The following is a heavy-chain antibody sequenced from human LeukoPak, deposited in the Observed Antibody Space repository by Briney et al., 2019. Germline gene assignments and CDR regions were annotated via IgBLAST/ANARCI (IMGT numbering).Heavy chain of an antibody. CDR3: ARDKYLGYCSGGSCYFLKYYFDY. CDR2: INHSGST. J-gene: IGHJ4*02. Sequence: PSETLSLTCAVYGGSFSGYYWSWIRQPPGKGLEWIGEINHSGSTNYNPSLKSRVTISVDTSKNQFSLKLSSVTAADTAVYYCARDKYLGYCSGGSCYFLKYYFDYWGQGTLVTVSS. V-gene: IGHV4-34*01. CDR1: GGSFSGYY. D-gene: IGHD2-15*01.